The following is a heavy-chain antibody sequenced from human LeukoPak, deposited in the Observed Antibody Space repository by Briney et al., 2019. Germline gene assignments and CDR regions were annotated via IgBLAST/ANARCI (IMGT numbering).Heavy chain of an antibody. CDR3: AKDARRSSGWYFFDH. CDR1: GFTFSNYA. Sequence: GGSLRLSCAGSGFTFSNYAMHWVRQAPGKGLEWVSTIDGPTFRTHYADSVMGRFTISRDNSKNTLYLQMNSLRAEDTAVYYCAKDARRSSGWYFFDHWGQGTLVTVSS. J-gene: IGHJ4*02. V-gene: IGHV3-23*01. CDR2: IDGPTFRT. D-gene: IGHD6-19*01.